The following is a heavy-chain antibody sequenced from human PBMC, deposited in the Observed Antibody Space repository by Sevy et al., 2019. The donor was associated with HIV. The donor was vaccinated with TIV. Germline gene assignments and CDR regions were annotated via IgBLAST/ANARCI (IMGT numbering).Heavy chain of an antibody. Sequence: SETLSRTCTVSGGSISRNSHYWGWIRQPPGKGLEWIGSIYYSGSTYYNPSLKSRVTISGDTSKNQFSLKLNSVTAADTAVYCCATHALPITIFGVVTRNWFDPWGQGTLVTVSS. V-gene: IGHV4-39*01. CDR1: GGSISRNSHY. D-gene: IGHD3-3*01. J-gene: IGHJ5*02. CDR3: ATHALPITIFGVVTRNWFDP. CDR2: IYYSGST.